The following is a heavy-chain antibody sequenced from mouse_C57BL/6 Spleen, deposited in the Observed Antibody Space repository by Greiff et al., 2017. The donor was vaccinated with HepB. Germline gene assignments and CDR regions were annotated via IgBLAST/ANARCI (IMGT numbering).Heavy chain of an antibody. CDR3: ARWEGVVATRGYAMDY. J-gene: IGHJ4*01. Sequence: VQLQQPGAELVMPGASVKLSCKASGYTFTSYWMHWVKQRPGQGLEWIGEIDPSDSYTNYNQKFKGKSTLTVDKSSSTAYMQLSSLTSEDSAVYYCARWEGVVATRGYAMDYWGQGTSVTVSS. V-gene: IGHV1-69*01. CDR2: IDPSDSYT. D-gene: IGHD1-1*01. CDR1: GYTFTSYW.